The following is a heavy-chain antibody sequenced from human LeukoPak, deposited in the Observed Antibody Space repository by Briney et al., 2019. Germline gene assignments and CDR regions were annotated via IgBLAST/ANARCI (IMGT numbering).Heavy chain of an antibody. J-gene: IGHJ4*02. CDR3: AKDRRLLLWFGEFLPDY. CDR2: IRYDGSNK. D-gene: IGHD3-10*01. V-gene: IGHV3-30*02. Sequence: GGSLRLSCAASGFTFSSYGMHWVRQAPGKGLEWVAFIRYDGSNKYYADSVKGRFTISRDNSKNTLYLQMNSLRAEDTAVYYCAKDRRLLLWFGEFLPDYWGQGTLVTVSS. CDR1: GFTFSSYG.